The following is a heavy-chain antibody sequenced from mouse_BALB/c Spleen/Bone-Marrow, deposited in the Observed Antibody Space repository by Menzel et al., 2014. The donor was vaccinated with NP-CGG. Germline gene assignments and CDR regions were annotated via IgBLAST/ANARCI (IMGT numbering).Heavy chain of an antibody. J-gene: IGHJ4*01. V-gene: IGHV1-47*01. Sequence: QVQLQQSGAELVKPGASVMMSCKASGYTFTTYPMEWMKQNHGKSLEWIGNFHPFNDDTKYNEKFKGKAKLTVEKSSSTVYLELSRLTSDDSAVYYCARKGPRNAMDYWGQGTSVTVSS. CDR1: GYTFTTYP. D-gene: IGHD3-3*01. CDR3: ARKGPRNAMDY. CDR2: FHPFNDDT.